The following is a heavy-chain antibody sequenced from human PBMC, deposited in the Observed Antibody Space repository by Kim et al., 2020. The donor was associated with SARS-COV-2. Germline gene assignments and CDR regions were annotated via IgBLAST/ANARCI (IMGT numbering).Heavy chain of an antibody. CDR3: TTEVYDFWSGYIYYGMDV. D-gene: IGHD3-3*01. V-gene: IGHV3-15*01. Sequence: NGKFTISRDDSKNTLYLQMNSRKTEDTAVYYCTTEVYDFWSGYIYYGMDVWGQGTTVTVSS. J-gene: IGHJ6*02.